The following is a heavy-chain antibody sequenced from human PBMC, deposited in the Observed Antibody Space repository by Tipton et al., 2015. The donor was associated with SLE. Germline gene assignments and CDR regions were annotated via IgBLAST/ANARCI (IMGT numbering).Heavy chain of an antibody. Sequence: QSGPEVKKPGSSVKVSCKASGGTFSSYAISWVRQAPGQGLEWMGRIIPIFGTANYAQKFQGRVTITADESTSTAYMELSSLRSEDTAVYYCARDNIDRGNSRYYMDVWGKGSTVTVSS. CDR1: GGTFSSYA. V-gene: IGHV1-69*15. CDR2: IIPIFGTA. J-gene: IGHJ6*03. D-gene: IGHD2/OR15-2a*01. CDR3: ARDNIDRGNSRYYMDV.